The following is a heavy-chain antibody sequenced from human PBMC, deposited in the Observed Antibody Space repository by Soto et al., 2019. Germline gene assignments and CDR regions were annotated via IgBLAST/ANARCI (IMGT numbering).Heavy chain of an antibody. CDR2: IIPFLGTT. V-gene: IGHV1-69*10. CDR1: RGTFSSYG. D-gene: IGHD6-6*01. J-gene: IGHJ4*02. Sequence: SVKVSCKASRGTFSSYGISWVRQAPGQGLEWMGRIIPFLGTTNYAQNFQDRLTVTADTSTNTAFMELSSLRSDDTAVYYCAREGYTSSSIHSFLDSWGQGTRVTVSS. CDR3: AREGYTSSSIHSFLDS.